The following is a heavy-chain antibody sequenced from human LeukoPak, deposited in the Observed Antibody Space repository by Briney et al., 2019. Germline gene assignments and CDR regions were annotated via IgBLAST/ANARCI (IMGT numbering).Heavy chain of an antibody. CDR1: GFTFSHSG. CDR3: ARDRGTTGTTGWMFDY. CDR2: IWFDGNNK. D-gene: IGHD1-1*01. Sequence: PGASLRLSCVASGFTFSHSGMHWVRQIPGKGLEWVAIIWFDGNNKYYADSVKGRFTISRDNSKNTVYLQMNSLKDEDTAVYFCARDRGTTGTTGWMFDYWGQGTLVTVSS. J-gene: IGHJ4*02. V-gene: IGHV3-33*01.